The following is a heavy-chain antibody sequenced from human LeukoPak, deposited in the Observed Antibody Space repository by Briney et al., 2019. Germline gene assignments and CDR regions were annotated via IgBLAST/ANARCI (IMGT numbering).Heavy chain of an antibody. CDR3: AREYSLDY. Sequence: GGSLTLSCAASGFTFSSYSMNWVRPAPGQGLEWVSYISSTPSTIYYASSVKGRFTTTRDNGKTSLYLQMKRLRAEETAVYDCAREYSLDYWGQGTPVTVSS. CDR2: ISSTPSTI. D-gene: IGHD4-11*01. J-gene: IGHJ4*02. V-gene: IGHV3-48*04. CDR1: GFTFSSYS.